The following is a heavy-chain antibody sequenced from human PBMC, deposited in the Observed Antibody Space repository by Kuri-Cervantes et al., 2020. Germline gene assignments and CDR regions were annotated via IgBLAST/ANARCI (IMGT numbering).Heavy chain of an antibody. CDR3: ARAPPGGYYDNSGYYHFDY. V-gene: IGHV1-46*01. CDR1: GYTFTSYY. CDR2: INPSGVST. J-gene: IGHJ4*02. D-gene: IGHD3-22*01. Sequence: ASVKVSCKASGYTFTSYYMHWVRQAPRQGLEWMGIINPSGVSTSYAQKFQGRVTMTRDTSTNTVYMELSSLRSEDTAVYYCARAPPGGYYDNSGYYHFDYWGQGTLVTVSS.